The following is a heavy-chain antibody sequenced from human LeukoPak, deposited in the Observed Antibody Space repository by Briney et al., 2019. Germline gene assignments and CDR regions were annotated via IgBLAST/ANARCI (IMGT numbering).Heavy chain of an antibody. CDR1: GYTFTSYD. Sequence: ASVKVTCKASGYTFTSYDINWVRQATGQGLEWMGWMNPNSGNTGYAQKFQGRVTMTRNTSISTAYMELSSLRSEDTAVYYCARKKSMSPYYYYGMDVWGQGTTVTVSS. V-gene: IGHV1-8*01. CDR2: MNPNSGNT. J-gene: IGHJ6*02. D-gene: IGHD2/OR15-2a*01. CDR3: ARKKSMSPYYYYGMDV.